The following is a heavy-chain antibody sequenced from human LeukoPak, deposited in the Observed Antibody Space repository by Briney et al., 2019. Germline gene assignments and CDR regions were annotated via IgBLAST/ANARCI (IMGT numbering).Heavy chain of an antibody. CDR2: ISSSSSYI. V-gene: IGHV3-21*01. CDR3: AKSPARYCSSTSCYDAFDI. CDR1: GFTFSSYS. Sequence: GGSLRLSCAASGFTFSSYSMNWVRQAPGKGLEWVSSISSSSSYIYYADSVKGRFTISRDNAKNSLYLQMNSLRAEDTAVYYCAKSPARYCSSTSCYDAFDIWGQGTMVTVSS. J-gene: IGHJ3*02. D-gene: IGHD2-2*01.